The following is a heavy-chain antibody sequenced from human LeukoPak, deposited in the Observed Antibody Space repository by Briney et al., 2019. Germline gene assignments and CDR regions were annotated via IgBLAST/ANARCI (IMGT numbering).Heavy chain of an antibody. J-gene: IGHJ4*02. CDR2: IYSGVST. CDR1: GFTVSSNY. Sequence: GGSLRLSCAASGFTVSSNYMSWVRQAPGKGLEWVSVIYSGVSTYYADSVKGRFTISRDNSKNTLYLQMNSLRAEDRAVYYCAKDVTWVQLCLDYWGQGTLVTVSS. CDR3: AKDVTWVQLCLDY. D-gene: IGHD5-18*01. V-gene: IGHV3-53*01.